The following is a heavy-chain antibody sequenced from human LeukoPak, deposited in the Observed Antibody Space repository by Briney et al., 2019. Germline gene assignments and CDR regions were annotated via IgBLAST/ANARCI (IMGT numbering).Heavy chain of an antibody. D-gene: IGHD6-13*01. V-gene: IGHV1-18*01. Sequence: ASVKVSCKASGYTFTSYGISWVRQAPGQGLEWMGGISAYNGNTNYAQKLQGRVTMTTDTSTSTAYMELRSLRSDDTAVYYCATDIAAAGPNAFGYWGQGTLVTVSS. CDR1: GYTFTSYG. J-gene: IGHJ4*02. CDR2: ISAYNGNT. CDR3: ATDIAAAGPNAFGY.